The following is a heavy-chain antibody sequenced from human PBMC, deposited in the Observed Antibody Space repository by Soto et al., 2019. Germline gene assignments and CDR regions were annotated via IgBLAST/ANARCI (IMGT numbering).Heavy chain of an antibody. Sequence: GGSLRLSCAASGGTFSSYAMSWARQAPGHGLEWVTAISGSGGSTYYADSVKGRFTISRDNSKNTLHLQMNSLRAEDTAVYYCAKESLSVAYYYDSSGYLDYWGQGTLVTVSS. CDR1: GGTFSSYA. D-gene: IGHD3-22*01. V-gene: IGHV3-23*01. CDR3: AKESLSVAYYYDSSGYLDY. J-gene: IGHJ4*02. CDR2: ISGSGGST.